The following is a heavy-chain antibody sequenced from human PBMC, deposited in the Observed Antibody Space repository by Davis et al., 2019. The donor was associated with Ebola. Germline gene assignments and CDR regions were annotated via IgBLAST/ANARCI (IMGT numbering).Heavy chain of an antibody. CDR2: INAGNGDT. J-gene: IGHJ5*02. CDR3: ARAYDFWCGYARFDP. D-gene: IGHD3-3*01. Sequence: SVPVSCLASGYIFPRYAMHWVRQAPGQRLEWMGWINAGNGDTKYSQKFQGRVTITRDTSASTAYMELSSLRSEDTAVYYCARAYDFWCGYARFDPWGQGTLVTVSS. CDR1: GYIFPRYA. V-gene: IGHV1-3*01.